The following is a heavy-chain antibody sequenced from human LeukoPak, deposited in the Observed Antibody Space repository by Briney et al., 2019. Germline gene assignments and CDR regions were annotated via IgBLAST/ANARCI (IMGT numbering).Heavy chain of an antibody. CDR3: ARDPRVVATGTNWFDP. CDR1: GYTFTDYY. CDR2: INPNSGGT. V-gene: IGHV1-2*02. Sequence: GASLKVSCKASGYTFTDYYMHWVRQAPGQGLEWMGWINPNSGGTNYAQKLQGRVTMTTDTSTSTAYMELRSLRSDDTAVYYCARDPRVVATGTNWFDPWGQGTLVTVSS. J-gene: IGHJ5*02. D-gene: IGHD3-22*01.